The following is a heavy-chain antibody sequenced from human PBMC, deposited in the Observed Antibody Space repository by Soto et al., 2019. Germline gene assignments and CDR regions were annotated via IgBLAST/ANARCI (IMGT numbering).Heavy chain of an antibody. CDR2: IIPILGIA. CDR1: GGTFSSYT. V-gene: IGHV1-69*02. CDR3: ARVLKAFSSATNYYYYYYMDV. Sequence: QVQLVQSGAEVKKPGSSVKVSCKASGGTFSSYTISWVRQAPGQGLEWMGRIIPILGIANYAQKFQGRVTITADKSTRTAYMELSSLRSEDTAVYYCARVLKAFSSATNYYYYYYMDVWGKGTTVTVSS. D-gene: IGHD2-15*01. J-gene: IGHJ6*03.